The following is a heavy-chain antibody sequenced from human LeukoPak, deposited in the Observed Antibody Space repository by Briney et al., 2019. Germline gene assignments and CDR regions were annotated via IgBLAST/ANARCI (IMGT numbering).Heavy chain of an antibody. CDR2: IYSSGTT. CDR3: AREDPRTKVPEGMDV. V-gene: IGHV4-59*01. CDR1: GGSISHYY. Sequence: SETLSLTCTVSGGSISHYYWSWIRQPPGRGLEWIGYIYSSGTTNYNPSLKSRVTISVDTSKNQFSLKLNSVTAADTAVYYCAREDPRTKVPEGMDVWGQGTTVTVSS. D-gene: IGHD4/OR15-4a*01. J-gene: IGHJ6*02.